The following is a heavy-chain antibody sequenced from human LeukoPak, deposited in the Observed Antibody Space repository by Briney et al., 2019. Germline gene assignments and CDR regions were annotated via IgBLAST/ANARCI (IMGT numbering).Heavy chain of an antibody. CDR1: GFTFSSYA. V-gene: IGHV3-30-3*01. J-gene: IGHJ4*02. CDR2: ISYDGSNK. CDR3: AKGTSGNYLGYFDY. D-gene: IGHD1-26*01. Sequence: PGRSLRLSCAASGFTFSSYAMHWVRQAPGKGLEWVAVISYDGSNKYYADSVKGRFTISRDNSKNTLYLQMNSLRAEDTAVYYCAKGTSGNYLGYFDYWGQGTLVTVSS.